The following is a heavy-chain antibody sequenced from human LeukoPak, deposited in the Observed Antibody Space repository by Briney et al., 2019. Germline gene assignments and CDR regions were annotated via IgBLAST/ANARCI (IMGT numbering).Heavy chain of an antibody. V-gene: IGHV3-23*01. D-gene: IGHD4-17*01. CDR3: AKDLEYTTYGYYIDS. Sequence: GGSLRLSCTASGFTFSSYAMNWVRQAPGKGLEWVSGIGAGGTFTYYADSVKGRFTISRDNSRNTLYRQMNSLRADDTAVYYCAKDLEYTTYGYYIDSWGQGTLVTVSS. CDR2: IGAGGTFT. J-gene: IGHJ4*02. CDR1: GFTFSSYA.